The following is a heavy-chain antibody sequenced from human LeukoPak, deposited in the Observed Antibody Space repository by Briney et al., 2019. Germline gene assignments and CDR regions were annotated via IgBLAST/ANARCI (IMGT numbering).Heavy chain of an antibody. Sequence: SVKVSCKTSGGTFSSYAISWVRQAPGQGLEWMGGIIPIFGTANYAQKFQGRVTITADESTSTAYMELSSLRSEDTAVYYCAREVLGENKQQLVLFDYWGQGTLVTVSS. J-gene: IGHJ4*02. D-gene: IGHD6-13*01. V-gene: IGHV1-69*13. CDR1: GGTFSSYA. CDR3: AREVLGENKQQLVLFDY. CDR2: IIPIFGTA.